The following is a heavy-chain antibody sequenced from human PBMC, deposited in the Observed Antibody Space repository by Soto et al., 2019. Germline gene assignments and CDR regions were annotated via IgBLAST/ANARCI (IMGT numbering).Heavy chain of an antibody. CDR1: GGSFSGYY. J-gene: IGHJ4*02. CDR3: TRGRRATGVGY. V-gene: IGHV4-34*01. Sequence: SETLSLTCVVYGGSFSGYYCSWIRQSPGKGLEWIGEINLSGGTNHNPALKSRVSMSVDTSKNQFSLKLSSVTAADTAIYYCTRGRRATGVGYWGQGSLVTVSS. CDR2: INLSGGT. D-gene: IGHD5-12*01.